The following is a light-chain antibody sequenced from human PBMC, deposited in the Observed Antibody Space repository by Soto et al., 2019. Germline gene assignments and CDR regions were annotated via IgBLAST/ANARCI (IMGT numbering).Light chain of an antibody. V-gene: IGLV2-23*01. Sequence: QSVLTQPASVSGSPVQSITISCTGTSSDVGPYNLVSWYQHHPCKVPQLIIYETTKRPSGVSNRFSGSKSGNTASLTISGLQAEDEAHYHCSSYTGDYTLMFAGGTKLTVL. CDR2: ETT. CDR3: SSYTGDYTLM. CDR1: SSDVGPYNL. J-gene: IGLJ3*02.